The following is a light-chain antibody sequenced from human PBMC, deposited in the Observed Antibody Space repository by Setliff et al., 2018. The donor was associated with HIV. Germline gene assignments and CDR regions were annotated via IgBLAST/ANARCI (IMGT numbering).Light chain of an antibody. CDR3: SSYTSSSTRV. V-gene: IGLV2-14*03. CDR2: DVT. CDR1: SSDIGAYDY. Sequence: QSALTQPASVSGSPGQSMIISCTGTSSDIGAYDYVSWYQQYPGKAPKLIIYDVTKRPSGVSNRFSGSKSGNTAYLSISGLQAEDEAEYYCSSYTSSSTRVFGGGTQLTVL. J-gene: IGLJ2*01.